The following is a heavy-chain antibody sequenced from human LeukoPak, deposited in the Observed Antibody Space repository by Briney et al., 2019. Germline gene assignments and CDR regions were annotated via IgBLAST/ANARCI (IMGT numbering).Heavy chain of an antibody. CDR3: GGGEKTKPPLGY. D-gene: IGHD7-27*01. Sequence: ASVTVSCKASGYTFTNYDINWVRQATGQGLEWMAWMNPSSGNTGYAQKFQGRITLTRNTSISTAYMELSSLASADTAVYYCGGGEKTKPPLGYWGQGTLVTVSS. V-gene: IGHV1-8*01. CDR2: MNPSSGNT. CDR1: GYTFTNYD. J-gene: IGHJ4*02.